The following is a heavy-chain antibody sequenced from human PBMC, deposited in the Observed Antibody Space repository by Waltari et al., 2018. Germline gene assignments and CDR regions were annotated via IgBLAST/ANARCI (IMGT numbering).Heavy chain of an antibody. CDR3: ANRKGYCSSTSCYWGAFDI. CDR2: IWYDGSNK. Sequence: QVQLVESGGGVVQPGRSLRLSCAASGFTFSSYGMHWVRQAPGKGLEWVAVIWYDGSNKDYADSVKGRFTISRDNSKNTLYLQMNSLRAEDTAMYYCANRKGYCSSTSCYWGAFDIWGQGTMVTVSS. J-gene: IGHJ3*02. V-gene: IGHV3-33*08. D-gene: IGHD2-2*01. CDR1: GFTFSSYG.